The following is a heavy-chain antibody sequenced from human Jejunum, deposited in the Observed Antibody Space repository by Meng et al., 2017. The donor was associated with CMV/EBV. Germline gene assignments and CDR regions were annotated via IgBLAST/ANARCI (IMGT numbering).Heavy chain of an antibody. CDR1: TFTGYY. J-gene: IGHJ4*02. V-gene: IGHV1-2*02. D-gene: IGHD2-15*01. Sequence: TFTGYYMHWVRQAPGQGLEWMGWINPNSSGTNYAQKFQGRVTMTRDTSISTAYMELSRLRSDDTAVYYCARGEVVVAAIIDYSDYWGQGTLVTVSS. CDR3: ARGEVVVAAIIDYSDY. CDR2: INPNSSGT.